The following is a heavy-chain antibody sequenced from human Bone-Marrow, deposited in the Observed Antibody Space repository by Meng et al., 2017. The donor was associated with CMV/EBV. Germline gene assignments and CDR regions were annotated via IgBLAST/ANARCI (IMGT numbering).Heavy chain of an antibody. CDR2: IYTSGST. CDR1: GGSISSYY. V-gene: IGHV4-4*07. D-gene: IGHD6-19*01. Sequence: QVELQESGPGLVRLSEHLSLTVTASGGSISSYYWSWTRQPAGKGLEWIGRIYTSGSTNYNPSLKSRVTMSVDTSKNQFSLKLSSVTAADTAVYYCARGPPLGIAVAGSWFDPWGQGTLVTVSS. J-gene: IGHJ5*02. CDR3: ARGPPLGIAVAGSWFDP.